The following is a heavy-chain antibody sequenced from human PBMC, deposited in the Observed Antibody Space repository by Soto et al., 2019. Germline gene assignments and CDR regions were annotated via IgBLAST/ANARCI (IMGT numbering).Heavy chain of an antibody. CDR3: ALQGSGSYFRY. J-gene: IGHJ4*02. V-gene: IGHV3-23*01. D-gene: IGHD1-26*01. Sequence: DSVKGRFTISRDNSKNTLYLQMNSLRAEDTAVYYCALQGSGSYFRYWGQGTLVTVSS.